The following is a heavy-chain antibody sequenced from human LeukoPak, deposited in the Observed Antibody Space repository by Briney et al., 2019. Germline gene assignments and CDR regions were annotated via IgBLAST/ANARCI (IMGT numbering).Heavy chain of an antibody. CDR2: IYYSGST. CDR1: GGSVSSGSYY. CDR3: ARDKGGAEIDY. D-gene: IGHD3-16*01. V-gene: IGHV4-61*01. Sequence: SETLSLTCTVSGGSVSSGSYYWSWIRQPPGKGLEWIGYIYYSGSTNYNPSLKSRVTISVDTSKNQFSLKLSSVTAADTAVYYCARDKGGAEIDYWGQGTLVTVSS. J-gene: IGHJ4*02.